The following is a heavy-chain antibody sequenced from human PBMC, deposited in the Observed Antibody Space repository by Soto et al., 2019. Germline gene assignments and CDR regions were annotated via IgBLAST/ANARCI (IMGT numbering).Heavy chain of an antibody. D-gene: IGHD3-22*01. CDR3: ARDWDDYYYDISGPEGFLSALGI. CDR2: IIPIFGTA. Sequence: GASVKVSCKASGGTFSSYAISWVRQAPGQGLEWMGGIIPIFGTANYAQKFQGRVTITADESTSTAYMELRSLRSEDTAVYYCARDWDDYYYDISGPEGFLSALGIWGQGPMITV. J-gene: IGHJ3*02. V-gene: IGHV1-69*13. CDR1: GGTFSSYA.